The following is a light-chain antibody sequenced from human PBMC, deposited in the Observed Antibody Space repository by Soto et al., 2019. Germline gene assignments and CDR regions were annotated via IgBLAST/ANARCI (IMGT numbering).Light chain of an antibody. J-gene: IGLJ3*02. CDR1: SSDVGRYNL. V-gene: IGLV2-23*01. CDR3: CSFARGNTLV. CDR2: EDD. Sequence: QSALTQPASVSGSPGPSITISCTGTSSDVGRYNLVSWHQQHPGKAPKLMIYEDDKRPSGISNRFFGSKSGNTASLTISGLQAEDEDEYSCCSFARGNTLVFGGGTPLTVL.